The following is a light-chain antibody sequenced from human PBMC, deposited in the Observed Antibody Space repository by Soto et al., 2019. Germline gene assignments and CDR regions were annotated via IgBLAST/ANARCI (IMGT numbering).Light chain of an antibody. Sequence: QSVLTQPPSASGTPGQRVTISCSGSSSNIGSNTVNWYQQLPGTAPKLLIYTNDQRPSGVPDRFSGSKSGTSASLAISGLQFEEEADYHCSSWDDNLDAEVFGAGTKLTVL. CDR2: TND. CDR3: SSWDDNLDAEV. J-gene: IGLJ1*01. CDR1: SSNIGSNT. V-gene: IGLV1-44*01.